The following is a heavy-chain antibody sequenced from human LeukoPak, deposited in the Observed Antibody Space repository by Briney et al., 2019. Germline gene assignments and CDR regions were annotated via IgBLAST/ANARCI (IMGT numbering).Heavy chain of an antibody. V-gene: IGHV4-38-2*01. Sequence: SETLSLTCAVSGYSISSGYYWGWIRQPPGKRLEWIGSINYSGSTHYNPSLKSRVTISVDTSKNQFSLRLSSVTAADTAVYYCARNDSSGYFDYWGQGTLVTVSS. J-gene: IGHJ4*02. CDR2: INYSGST. D-gene: IGHD3-22*01. CDR1: GYSISSGYY. CDR3: ARNDSSGYFDY.